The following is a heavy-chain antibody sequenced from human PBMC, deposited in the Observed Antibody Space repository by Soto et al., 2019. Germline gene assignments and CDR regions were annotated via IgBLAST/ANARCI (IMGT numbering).Heavy chain of an antibody. J-gene: IGHJ3*02. CDR1: GFTFSSYS. Sequence: EVQLVESGGGLVKPGGSLRLSCAASGFTFSSYSMNWVRQAPGKGLEWVSSISSSSSYIYYADSVKGRFTISRDNAKNSLYLQMNSLRAEDTAVYYCARELFHSGSYYRSAAFDIWGQGTMVTVSS. D-gene: IGHD1-26*01. CDR2: ISSSSSYI. V-gene: IGHV3-21*01. CDR3: ARELFHSGSYYRSAAFDI.